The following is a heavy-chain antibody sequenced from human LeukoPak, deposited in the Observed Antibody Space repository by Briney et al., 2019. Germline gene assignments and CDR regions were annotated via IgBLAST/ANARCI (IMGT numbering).Heavy chain of an antibody. Sequence: RASVKVSCKVSGYTLTELSMHWVRQAPGKGLEWMGGFDPEDGETIYAQKFQGRVTMTEDTSTDTAYMELSSLRSEDTAVYYCATWECITGTTGCNYWGQGTLVTVSS. J-gene: IGHJ4*02. D-gene: IGHD1-7*01. V-gene: IGHV1-24*01. CDR3: ATWECITGTTGCNY. CDR1: GYTLTELS. CDR2: FDPEDGET.